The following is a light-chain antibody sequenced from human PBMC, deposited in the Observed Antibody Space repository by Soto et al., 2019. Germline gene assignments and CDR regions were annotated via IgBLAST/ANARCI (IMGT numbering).Light chain of an antibody. Sequence: QSVLTQPASVSGSPGQSITISCSGTSSDVGAYHLVSWYQHHPGKVPQLIIHETTKRPSGVSNRFSGSKSGNTASLTISGLQAEDEADYYCCSYTGSYTLMFAGGTKVTVL. CDR3: CSYTGSYTLM. V-gene: IGLV2-23*01. CDR2: ETT. J-gene: IGLJ3*02. CDR1: SSDVGAYHL.